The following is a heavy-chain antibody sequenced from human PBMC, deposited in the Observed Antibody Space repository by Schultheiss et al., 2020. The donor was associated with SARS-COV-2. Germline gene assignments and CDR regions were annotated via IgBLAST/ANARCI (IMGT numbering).Heavy chain of an antibody. CDR1: GGSISSGAYS. V-gene: IGHV4-30-2*05. CDR2: IYYSGST. D-gene: IGHD3-3*01. Sequence: SQTLSLTCAVSGGSISSGAYSWSWIRQPPGKGLEWIGYIYYSGSTYYNPSLKSRVTISVDTSKNQFSLKLSSVTAADTAVYYCARAFANRITIFGVVRFVGWFDPWGQGTLVTVSS. CDR3: ARAFANRITIFGVVRFVGWFDP. J-gene: IGHJ5*02.